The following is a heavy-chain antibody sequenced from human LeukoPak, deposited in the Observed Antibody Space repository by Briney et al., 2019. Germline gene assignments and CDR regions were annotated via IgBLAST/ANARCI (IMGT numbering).Heavy chain of an antibody. CDR2: INGGNGVT. D-gene: IGHD1-7*01. CDR1: GFQFIHYY. Sequence: GASVKVSCKGSGFQFIHYYFHWVRQTPGQGLQWMGWINGGNGVTKYAPTFKGRVTMTRDTSINIVSLDISRLTSNDTGLYFCAREVDMELGTSSSDYWGQGTPVTISS. V-gene: IGHV1-2*02. J-gene: IGHJ4*02. CDR3: AREVDMELGTSSSDY.